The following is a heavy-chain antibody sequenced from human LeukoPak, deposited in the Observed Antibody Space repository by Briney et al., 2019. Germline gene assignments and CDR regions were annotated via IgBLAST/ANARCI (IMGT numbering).Heavy chain of an antibody. CDR1: GGSISSGGYY. CDR3: AKFGLYYNMDV. D-gene: IGHD3-16*01. CDR2: IHYSGST. V-gene: IGHV4-61*08. J-gene: IGHJ6*02. Sequence: MPSETLSLTCTVSGGSISSGGYYWTWIRQPPGKGLEFIGQIHYSGSTDYNPSLKSRITMSVDTSKNQFFLSLNSVTAADTAVYYCAKFGLYYNMDVWGQGTTVTVSS.